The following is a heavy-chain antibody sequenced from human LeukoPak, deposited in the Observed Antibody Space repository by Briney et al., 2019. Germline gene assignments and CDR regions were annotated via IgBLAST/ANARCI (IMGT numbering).Heavy chain of an antibody. CDR1: GGSISSSSYY. Sequence: SETLSLTCTVSGGSISSSSYYWGWLRQPPGKGLEWIGNIYYSGSTYYNPSLKSRVTISVDTSKNQFSLKLSSVTAADTAVYYCARTYSYDTSGYYWGQGTLVTVSS. CDR3: ARTYSYDTSGYY. CDR2: IYYSGST. V-gene: IGHV4-39*01. J-gene: IGHJ4*02. D-gene: IGHD3-22*01.